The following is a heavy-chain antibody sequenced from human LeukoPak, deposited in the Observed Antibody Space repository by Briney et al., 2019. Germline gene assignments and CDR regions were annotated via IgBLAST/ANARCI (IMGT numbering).Heavy chain of an antibody. CDR3: AKRPSWTNYYYYGMDV. V-gene: IGHV3-23*01. J-gene: IGHJ6*02. Sequence: GGSLRLSCAASGFTFRSYAMSWVRQAPGKGLEWVSAISGSGGSTYYADSVKGRFTISRENAKNTLYLQRNSLRAEDTAVYYCAKRPSWTNYYYYGMDVWGQGTTVTVSS. CDR1: GFTFRSYA. D-gene: IGHD1-1*01. CDR2: ISGSGGST.